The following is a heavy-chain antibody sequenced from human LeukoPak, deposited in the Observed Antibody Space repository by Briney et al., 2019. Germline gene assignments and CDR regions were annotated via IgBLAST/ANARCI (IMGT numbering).Heavy chain of an antibody. V-gene: IGHV3-74*01. CDR1: GFRFSNYW. CDR3: ARDMETGGRAFDS. CDR2: IRTDGGST. J-gene: IGHJ4*02. Sequence: GGSLRLSCAASGFRFSNYWIHWVRQAPAKGLVWVSRIRTDGGSTAYADFVKGRFTISRGNAKNTVYLQMNSLRADDTAVYYCARDMETGGRAFDSWGQGTLVTVSS. D-gene: IGHD2-8*02.